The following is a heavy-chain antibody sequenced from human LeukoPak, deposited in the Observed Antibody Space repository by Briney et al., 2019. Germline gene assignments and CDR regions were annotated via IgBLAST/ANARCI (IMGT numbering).Heavy chain of an antibody. CDR3: ARHPSYTSGWPLDY. CDR2: IYLGDSDT. V-gene: IGHV5-51*01. CDR1: GDSFNRYW. J-gene: IGHJ4*02. Sequence: KHGESLKISCKGSGDSFNRYWIGWVRQMPGKGLEWMGIIYLGDSDTRYSPSFQGQVTISADKSISTAYLQWSSLKASDTAMYYCARHPSYTSGWPLDYWGRGTLVTVSS. D-gene: IGHD6-19*01.